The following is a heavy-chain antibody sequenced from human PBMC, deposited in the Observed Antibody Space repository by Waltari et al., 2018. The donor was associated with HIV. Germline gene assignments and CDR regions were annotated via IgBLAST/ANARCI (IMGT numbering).Heavy chain of an antibody. CDR1: GFPFSNYW. J-gene: IGHJ6*02. Sequence: MVESGGDLVQPGGSLRLSCAASGFPFSNYWMSWVRPAPGKGLEWVANIKQDGAETYYVDSVRGRFTISRDNAKNSLYLQMNSLRAEDTAVYYCASHRYSGYDKYFYYYYGMDVWGQGTTVTVSS. CDR3: ASHRYSGYDKYFYYYYGMDV. D-gene: IGHD1-26*01. CDR2: IKQDGAET. V-gene: IGHV3-7*01.